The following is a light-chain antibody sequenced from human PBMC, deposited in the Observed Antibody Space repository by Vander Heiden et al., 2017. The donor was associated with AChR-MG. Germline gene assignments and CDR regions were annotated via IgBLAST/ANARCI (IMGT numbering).Light chain of an antibody. CDR2: QNN. CDR1: KLGDRF. CDR3: QAWDSAKA. J-gene: IGLJ2*01. V-gene: IGLV3-1*01. Sequence: SYEWTQPPPVSVYPGQTANITCSGNKLGDRFACWYQQKPGQSPVLVMYQNNKRPSGIPERFSGSNSGNTATLTISGTQAMDEADYYCQAWDSAKALGGGTKLNVL.